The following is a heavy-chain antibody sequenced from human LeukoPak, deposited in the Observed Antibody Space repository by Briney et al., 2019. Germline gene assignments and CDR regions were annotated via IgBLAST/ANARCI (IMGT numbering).Heavy chain of an antibody. J-gene: IGHJ4*02. CDR1: GYTFTGYY. CDR2: INPNSGGT. V-gene: IGHV1-2*02. D-gene: IGHD5-12*01. CDR3: ARGDGYSGYDDFDY. Sequence: ASVKVSCKTSGYTFTGYYLHWVRQAPGQGLEWMGWINPNSGGTNYAQKFQGRVSMTRDTSITTAYMELSRLRSDDTTVYYCARGDGYSGYDDFDYWGQGTLVTVSS.